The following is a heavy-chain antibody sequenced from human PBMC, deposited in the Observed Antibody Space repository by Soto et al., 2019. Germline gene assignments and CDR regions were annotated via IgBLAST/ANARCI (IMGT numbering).Heavy chain of an antibody. CDR2: LSGSGGTT. CDR1: GFTFNTYA. CDR3: AKQRAGYGSGSDTYYFDF. D-gene: IGHD3-10*01. Sequence: EVQLLESGGGLVQPGGSLRLSCSTSGFTFNTYAMNWVRQAPAKGLEWVSALSGSGGTTYYADSVRGRFTISRDNSKNTLFLQMNSLRAEDTALYYCAKQRAGYGSGSDTYYFDFWGQGTLVTVSS. J-gene: IGHJ4*02. V-gene: IGHV3-23*01.